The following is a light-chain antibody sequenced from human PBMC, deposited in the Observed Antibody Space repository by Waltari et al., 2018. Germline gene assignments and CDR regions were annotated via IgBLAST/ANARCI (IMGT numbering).Light chain of an antibody. V-gene: IGLV1-40*01. CDR2: VNN. J-gene: IGLJ1*01. CDR3: QSYDSSLGGSRV. Sequence: QSVLTQPPSVSGAPGQRVTISCTGSSSNIGAGPDVHWYQHLPGTAPKLLIYVNNNRPSGVPDRFSGSKSGTSASLGITGLQAEDEADYYCQSYDSSLGGSRVFGTGTKVTVL. CDR1: SSNIGAGPD.